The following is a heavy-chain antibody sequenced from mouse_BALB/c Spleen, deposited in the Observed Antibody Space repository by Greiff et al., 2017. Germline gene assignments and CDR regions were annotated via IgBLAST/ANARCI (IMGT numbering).Heavy chain of an antibody. CDR3: AREGFYWYFDV. V-gene: IGHV5-17*02. J-gene: IGHJ1*01. CDR2: ISRGSSTI. D-gene: IGHD3-3*01. Sequence: EVQGVESGGGLVQPGGSRKLSCAASGFTFSSFGMHWVRQAPEKGLEWVAYISRGSSTIYYADTVKGRFTISRDNPKNTLFLQMTSLRSEDTAMYYCAREGFYWYFDVWGAGTTVTVSS. CDR1: GFTFSSFG.